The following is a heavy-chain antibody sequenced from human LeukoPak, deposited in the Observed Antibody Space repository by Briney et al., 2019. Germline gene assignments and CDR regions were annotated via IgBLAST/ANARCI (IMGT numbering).Heavy chain of an antibody. Sequence: GGSLRLSCAASGFTFSDYNMRWIRQALGKGLEWVSSISRSGSTKYYADSVKGRFTISRDNAKNSLFLQMNSLRAEDTAVYYCAELGITMIGGVWGKGTTVTISS. J-gene: IGHJ6*04. D-gene: IGHD3-10*02. V-gene: IGHV3-11*04. CDR3: AELGITMIGGV. CDR1: GFTFSDYN. CDR2: ISRSGSTK.